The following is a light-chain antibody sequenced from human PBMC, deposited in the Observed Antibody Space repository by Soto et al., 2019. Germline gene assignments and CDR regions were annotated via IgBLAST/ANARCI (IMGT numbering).Light chain of an antibody. Sequence: IQMTRSPSTMSPSRGDRVTLXCRASQTIISGLDRYQQKQGKAPNLLVYDASTLESGVPSRFSGTGSGTEFTLTIDRRQPDDFATYYCQQYHTSSITFGQGTRLEIK. CDR3: QQYHTSSIT. V-gene: IGKV1-5*01. CDR1: QTIISG. CDR2: DAS. J-gene: IGKJ5*01.